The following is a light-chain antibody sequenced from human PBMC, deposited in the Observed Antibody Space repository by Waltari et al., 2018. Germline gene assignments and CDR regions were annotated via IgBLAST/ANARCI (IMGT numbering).Light chain of an antibody. CDR2: GNS. J-gene: IGLJ1*01. CDR1: DPNLGGGYD. Sequence: QSVLRQPPSVSGAPGQRVTISGIGTDPNLGGGYDVHWYQQFPGSAPKLLTFGNSNRPSGVPDRFSGSKSGNSASLAITGLQAEDEAEYYCQSYDSSLSGDVFGPGTKVTVL. V-gene: IGLV1-40*01. CDR3: QSYDSSLSGDV.